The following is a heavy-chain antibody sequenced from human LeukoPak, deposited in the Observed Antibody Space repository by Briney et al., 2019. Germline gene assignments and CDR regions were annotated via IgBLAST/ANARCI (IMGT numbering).Heavy chain of an antibody. CDR1: GGFISSGGYS. D-gene: IGHD3-22*01. CDR3: ARVGYYDSSGYPGAFDI. Sequence: SETLSLTCAVSGGFISSGGYSWSWIRQPPGKGLEWIGYIYHSGSTYYNPSLKSRVTISVDRSKNQFSLKLSSVTAADTAVYYCARVGYYDSSGYPGAFDIWGQGTMVTVSS. CDR2: IYHSGST. V-gene: IGHV4-30-2*01. J-gene: IGHJ3*02.